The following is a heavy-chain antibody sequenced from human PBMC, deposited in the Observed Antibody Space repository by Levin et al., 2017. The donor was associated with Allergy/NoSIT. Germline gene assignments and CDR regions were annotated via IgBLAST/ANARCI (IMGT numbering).Heavy chain of an antibody. V-gene: IGHV1-2*02. Sequence: GASVKVSCKASGYTFTGFYIHWVRQAPGQGLEWMGWIDPNSGGANYAQKFQGRVTVTRDTSISTVYMELSRLGPDDTAVYYCTREDYWGQGTLLTVSS. J-gene: IGHJ4*02. CDR2: IDPNSGGA. CDR1: GYTFTGFY. CDR3: TREDY.